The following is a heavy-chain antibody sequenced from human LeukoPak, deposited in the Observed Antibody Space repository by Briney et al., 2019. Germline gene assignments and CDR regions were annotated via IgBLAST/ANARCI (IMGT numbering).Heavy chain of an antibody. D-gene: IGHD3-16*01. V-gene: IGHV1-2*02. J-gene: IGHJ4*02. CDR1: GYTFTVYY. CDR2: INPKSGGT. CDR3: AREVRRIMITFGARGGYDY. Sequence: ASVNVFCKASGYTFTVYYMRWVRQAPGQGLERMGWINPKSGGTNYAQKFQGRVTMTRDTSISTAYMELSRLRSDDTAVYYCAREVRRIMITFGARGGYDYWGQGSLVTVSS.